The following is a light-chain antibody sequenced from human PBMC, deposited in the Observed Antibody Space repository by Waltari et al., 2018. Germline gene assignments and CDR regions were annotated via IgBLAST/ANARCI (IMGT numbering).Light chain of an antibody. Sequence: QSALSQPAPVSGSPGQSITISCTGTSPNVGGYNLVSWYQHHPGKAPKLLISDVNKRPSGVSNRFAGSRSGNAASLTISGLQAEDEADYYCYSYAGSSTWVFGGGTNLAVL. CDR2: DVN. CDR3: YSYAGSSTWV. CDR1: SPNVGGYNL. J-gene: IGLJ3*02. V-gene: IGLV2-23*02.